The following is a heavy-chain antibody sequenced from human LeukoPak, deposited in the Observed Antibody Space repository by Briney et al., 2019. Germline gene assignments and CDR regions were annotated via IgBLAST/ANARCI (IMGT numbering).Heavy chain of an antibody. CDR2: VRDNGES. Sequence: PSETLSLTCTVSGRSINTYYWSWIRQPPGKGLEWVAYVRDNGESNYNPSLKSRAAISLDTANNQISLRLNFVTPADTAIYSCARQPANTAAFDIWGLGTMVTVSS. D-gene: IGHD5-18*01. CDR1: GRSINTYY. CDR3: ARQPANTAAFDI. V-gene: IGHV4-59*08. J-gene: IGHJ3*02.